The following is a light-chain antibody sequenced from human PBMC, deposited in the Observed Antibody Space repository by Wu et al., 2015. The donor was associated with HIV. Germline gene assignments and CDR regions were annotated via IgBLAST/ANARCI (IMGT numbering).Light chain of an antibody. J-gene: IGKJ1*01. CDR2: GAS. Sequence: EIVLTQSPGTLSLSPGERATLSCRASQSISSNLAWYQQKPGQAPRLLIYGASTRATGIPARFSGSGSGTEFTLIISSLQSEDFAVYYCQQYNNWLGTFGQGTKVEVK. CDR1: QSISSN. CDR3: QQYNNWLGT. V-gene: IGKV3-15*01.